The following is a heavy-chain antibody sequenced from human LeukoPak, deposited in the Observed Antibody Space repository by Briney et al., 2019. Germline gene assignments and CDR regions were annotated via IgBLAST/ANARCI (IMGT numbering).Heavy chain of an antibody. V-gene: IGHV1-18*04. CDR3: ARDTDILTGYSSDAFDI. D-gene: IGHD3-9*01. CDR2: ISAYNGNT. J-gene: IGHJ3*02. CDR1: GYTFTCYG. Sequence: GASVKVSCKASGYTFTCYGISWVRQAPGQGLAWMGWISAYNGNTNYAPKLQGRVTMTTDTATSTAYMELRSLRSDDTAVYYCARDTDILTGYSSDAFDIWGQGTMVTVSS.